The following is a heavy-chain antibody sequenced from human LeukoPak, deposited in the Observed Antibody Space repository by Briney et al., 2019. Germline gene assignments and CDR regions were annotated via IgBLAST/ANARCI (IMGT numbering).Heavy chain of an antibody. CDR3: ARDRLYSGSYDYFDY. CDR2: IYTSGST. V-gene: IGHV4-4*07. Sequence: SETLSLTCTVSGGSLSSYYWSWIRQPAGKGLEWIGRIYTSGSTNYNPSLKSRVTMSVDTSKNQFSLKLSSVTAADAAVYYCARDRLYSGSYDYFDYWGQGTLVTVSS. D-gene: IGHD1-26*01. CDR1: GGSLSSYY. J-gene: IGHJ4*02.